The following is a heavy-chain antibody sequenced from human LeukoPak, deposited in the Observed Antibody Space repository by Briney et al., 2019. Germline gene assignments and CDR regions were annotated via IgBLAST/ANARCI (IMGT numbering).Heavy chain of an antibody. Sequence: GGSLRLSCAASGFTFSRYWMHWVRQAPKKGLVWVSRINTDGSRTTYADSVKGRFTISRDNAKNTVYLQMNSLRAEDTAVYYCARVASGSYNWFDPWGQGTLVTASS. CDR3: ARVASGSYNWFDP. D-gene: IGHD3-10*01. CDR1: GFTFSRYW. CDR2: INTDGSRT. V-gene: IGHV3-74*01. J-gene: IGHJ5*02.